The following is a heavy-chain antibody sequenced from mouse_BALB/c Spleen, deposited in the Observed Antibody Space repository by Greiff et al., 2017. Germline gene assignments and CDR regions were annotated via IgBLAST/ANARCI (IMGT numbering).Heavy chain of an antibody. V-gene: IGHV5-9-4*01. CDR2: ISSGGSYT. CDR3: ARSYDGNFDV. CDR1: GFTFSSYA. Sequence: EVMLVESGGGLVKPGGSLKLSCAASGFTFSSYAMSWVRQSPEKRLEWVAEISSGGSYTYYPDTVTGRFTISRDNAKNTLYLEMSSLRSEDTAMYYCARSYDGNFDVWGAGTTVTVSS. D-gene: IGHD2-3*01. J-gene: IGHJ1*01.